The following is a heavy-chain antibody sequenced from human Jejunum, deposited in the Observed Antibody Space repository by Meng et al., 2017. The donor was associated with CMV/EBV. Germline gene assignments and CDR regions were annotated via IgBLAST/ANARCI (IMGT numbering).Heavy chain of an antibody. J-gene: IGHJ5*02. Sequence: QVELVQSGSEWNKPGASMEVSRNASDYTFSTYTINWVRQPHGRGVEWMEWISTNTGTPTYPQGFTGRFVFSLDTSVSTAYLQISSLKAEDTAVYYCARGGNFDPWGQGTLVTVSS. D-gene: IGHD2/OR15-2a*01. V-gene: IGHV7-4-1*02. CDR3: ARGGNFDP. CDR1: DYTFSTYT. CDR2: ISTNTGTP.